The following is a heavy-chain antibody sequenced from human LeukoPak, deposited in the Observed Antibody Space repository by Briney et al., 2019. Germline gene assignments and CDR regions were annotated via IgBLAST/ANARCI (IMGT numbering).Heavy chain of an antibody. CDR3: AKSQGLWFGGNDAFHI. CDR2: VSGSGRTT. Sequence: AGGSLRLSCAASGFTFSNYGVSWVRQAPGKGLEWLSGVSGSGRTTYFADSVKGRFTISRDNSKNTVYLQMDSLRAEDTAVYYCAKSQGLWFGGNDAFHIWGQGTMVTVSS. J-gene: IGHJ3*02. D-gene: IGHD3-10*01. CDR1: GFTFSNYG. V-gene: IGHV3-23*01.